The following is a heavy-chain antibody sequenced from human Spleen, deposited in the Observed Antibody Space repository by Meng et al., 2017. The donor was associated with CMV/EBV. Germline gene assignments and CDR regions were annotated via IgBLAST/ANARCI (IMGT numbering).Heavy chain of an antibody. J-gene: IGHJ6*02. CDR2: ISWNSGSI. V-gene: IGHV3-9*01. D-gene: IGHD3-9*01. CDR1: GFTFDDYA. CDR3: ARDRMMDYDILTGYFQVDGMDV. Sequence: SLKISCAASGFTFDDYAMHWVRQAPGKGLEWVSGISWNSGSIGYADSVKGRFTISRDNAKNSLYLQMNSLRAEDTAVYYCARDRMMDYDILTGYFQVDGMDVWGQGTTVTVSS.